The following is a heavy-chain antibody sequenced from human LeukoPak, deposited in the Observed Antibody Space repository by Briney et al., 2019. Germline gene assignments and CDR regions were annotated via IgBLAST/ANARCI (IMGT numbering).Heavy chain of an antibody. D-gene: IGHD3-10*01. CDR2: ISGSGGST. Sequence: GGSLRLSCAASGFTFSSYAMSWVRQAPGKGLEWVSAISGSGGSTYYADSVKGRFTISRDNSKNTLSLQMNSLRAEDTAVYYCAREKGRGVISPYFDCWGQGTLVTVSS. CDR1: GFTFSSYA. J-gene: IGHJ4*01. V-gene: IGHV3-23*01. CDR3: AREKGRGVISPYFDC.